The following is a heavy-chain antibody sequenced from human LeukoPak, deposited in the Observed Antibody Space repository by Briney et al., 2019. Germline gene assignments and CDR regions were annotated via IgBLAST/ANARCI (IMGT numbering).Heavy chain of an antibody. D-gene: IGHD3-22*01. CDR2: IIPIFGTA. Sequence: GASVKVSCKASGGTFSSYAISWVRQAPGQGLEWMGGIIPIFGTANYAQKFQGRVTITTDESTSTAYMELSSLRSEDTAVYYCARGPYDSSGYYSGYYYYYYMDVWGKGTTVTVSS. V-gene: IGHV1-69*05. CDR1: GGTFSSYA. J-gene: IGHJ6*03. CDR3: ARGPYDSSGYYSGYYYYYYMDV.